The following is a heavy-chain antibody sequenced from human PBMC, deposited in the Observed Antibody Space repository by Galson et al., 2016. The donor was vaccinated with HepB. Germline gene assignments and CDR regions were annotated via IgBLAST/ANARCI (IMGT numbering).Heavy chain of an antibody. J-gene: IGHJ6*02. Sequence: SLRLSCAASGFTFSSYAMSWVRQAPGKGLEWVSGISGSGRSTYYADSAKGRFTISRDNSKNTLYLQMNSLRAEDTAVYYCAKDQEVVVAVAATHYYFGMDVWGQGTTVTVSS. V-gene: IGHV3-23*01. D-gene: IGHD2-15*01. CDR3: AKDQEVVVAVAATHYYFGMDV. CDR1: GFTFSSYA. CDR2: ISGSGRST.